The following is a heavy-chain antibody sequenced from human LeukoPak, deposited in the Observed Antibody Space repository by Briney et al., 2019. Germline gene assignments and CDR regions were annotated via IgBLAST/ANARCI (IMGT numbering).Heavy chain of an antibody. D-gene: IGHD5-18*01. J-gene: IGHJ4*02. CDR3: ARHVGPGYSYGFDN. Sequence: SETLSLTCTVSGGSISSSNYYWGWIRQPPGKGLEWIGSIYYSGSTYYNPSLKSRVTISVDTSKNQFSLKLSSVTAADTAVFYCARHVGPGYSYGFDNWGQGTLVTVSS. CDR1: GGSISSSNYY. V-gene: IGHV4-39*01. CDR2: IYYSGST.